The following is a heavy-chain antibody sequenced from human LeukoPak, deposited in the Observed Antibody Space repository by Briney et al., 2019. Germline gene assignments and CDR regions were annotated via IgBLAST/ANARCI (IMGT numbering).Heavy chain of an antibody. CDR2: IYSSGST. CDR1: GGSFSGYY. D-gene: IGHD1-1*01. V-gene: IGHV4-34*01. Sequence: SETLSLTCAVYGGSFSGYYWSWIRQPPGKGLEWIGSIYSSGSTYYNPSLKSRVTISVDTSKNQFSLKPTSVTAADTAVYYCAREGTESQTVAFDIWGQGTMVTVSS. J-gene: IGHJ3*02. CDR3: AREGTESQTVAFDI.